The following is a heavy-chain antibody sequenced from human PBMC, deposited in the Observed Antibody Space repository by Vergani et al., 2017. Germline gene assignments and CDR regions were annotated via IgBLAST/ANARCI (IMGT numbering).Heavy chain of an antibody. CDR1: GFIFTDYY. J-gene: IGHJ6*02. CDR3: ASVRFGEDNYYCGMDV. D-gene: IGHD3-10*01. Sequence: QVQLVQSGAELKKPGASVRVSCKASGFIFTDYYIHWMRQAPGQGLEWIGWINPNGDATHYAQNFRGRVTLTRDTSSTTAYMELRSLRSDDTAVYYCASVRFGEDNYYCGMDVWGQ. V-gene: IGHV1-2*02. CDR2: INPNGDAT.